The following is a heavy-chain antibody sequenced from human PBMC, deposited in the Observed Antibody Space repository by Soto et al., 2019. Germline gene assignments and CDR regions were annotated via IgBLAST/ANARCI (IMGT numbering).Heavy chain of an antibody. D-gene: IGHD2-21*01. J-gene: IGHJ4*02. CDR2: INHSGST. V-gene: IGHV4-34*01. CDR1: GGSFSGHF. Sequence: XGTLYLTCAVYGGSFSGHFWSWIRQPPGKGLEWIGEINHSGSTNFNPSLKSRVTISVDTSKNQFSLKVNSLTAADTAVYYCARGISLIVEVQRDAPDKYYFDSWGQGTVVTVSS. CDR3: ARGISLIVEVQRDAPDKYYFDS.